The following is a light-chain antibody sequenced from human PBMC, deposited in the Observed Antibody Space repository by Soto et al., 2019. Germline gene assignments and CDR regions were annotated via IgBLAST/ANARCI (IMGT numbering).Light chain of an antibody. CDR1: QSVSSS. CDR2: GTS. Sequence: EIGLTQSPGTLSLSPGERATLSCRASQSVSSSLAWYQQKPGQAPRLLIYGTSNRATAIPDRFSGSGSGADFTLTISRLEPEDFALYYCQQYGISPSTFGPGTKVEI. J-gene: IGKJ1*01. V-gene: IGKV3-20*01. CDR3: QQYGISPST.